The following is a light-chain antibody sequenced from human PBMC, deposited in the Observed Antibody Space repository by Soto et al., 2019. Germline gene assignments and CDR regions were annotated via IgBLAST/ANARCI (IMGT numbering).Light chain of an antibody. CDR3: QHYNSYSEA. CDR2: KAS. Sequence: DIQMTQSPSTLSGSVGDRVTITCRANQTISSWLAWYQQKPGKAPKLQIYKASTLKSGVPSRFSGSGSGTEFTLTISSLQPDDFATYYCQHYNSYSEAFGQGTKVDIK. CDR1: QTISSW. V-gene: IGKV1-5*03. J-gene: IGKJ1*01.